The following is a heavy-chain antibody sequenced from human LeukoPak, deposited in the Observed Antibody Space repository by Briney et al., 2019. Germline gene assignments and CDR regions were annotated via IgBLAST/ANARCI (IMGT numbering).Heavy chain of an antibody. V-gene: IGHV4-31*03. CDR1: GGSISSGGYY. CDR3: ARDSSGYYDSRGYFDY. Sequence: SQTLSLTCTVSGGSISSGGYYWSWIRQHPGKGLEWIGYIYYSGSTYYNPSLKSRVTISVDTSKNQFSLKLSSVTAADTAVYYCARDSSGYYDSRGYFDYWGQGTLVTVSS. J-gene: IGHJ4*02. CDR2: IYYSGST. D-gene: IGHD3-22*01.